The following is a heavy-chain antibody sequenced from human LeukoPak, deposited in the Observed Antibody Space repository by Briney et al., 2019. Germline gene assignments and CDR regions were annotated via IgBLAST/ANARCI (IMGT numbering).Heavy chain of an antibody. CDR3: ARESESPPSLDSSGYWVRYYYGMDV. Sequence: PGGSLRLSCAASGFTFSNYNMTWIRQAPGKGLEWLAYISESGTTIHYADSMKGRFTISRDNAKNSLYLQMNSLRAEDTAVYYCARESESPPSLDSSGYWVRYYYGMDVWGQGTTVTVSS. CDR2: ISESGTTI. CDR1: GFTFSNYN. V-gene: IGHV3-48*04. D-gene: IGHD3-22*01. J-gene: IGHJ6*02.